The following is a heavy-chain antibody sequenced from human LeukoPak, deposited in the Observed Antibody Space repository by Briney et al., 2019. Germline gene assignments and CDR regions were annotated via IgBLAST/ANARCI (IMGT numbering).Heavy chain of an antibody. Sequence: GLSLRLSCAASVSTFSTYAMSWARQAPAKGLEWVSAISCGGHNTYYADSVKGRFTIPRDNSKNTLYLQMNSLRVEDRAVYYCAKGPYCSSTSCYSAFDHWGQGTLVTVSS. D-gene: IGHD2-2*01. J-gene: IGHJ4*02. V-gene: IGHV3-23*01. CDR1: VSTFSTYA. CDR3: AKGPYCSSTSCYSAFDH. CDR2: ISCGGHNT.